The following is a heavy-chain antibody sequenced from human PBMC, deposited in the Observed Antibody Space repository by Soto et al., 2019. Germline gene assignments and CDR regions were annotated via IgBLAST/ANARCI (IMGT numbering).Heavy chain of an antibody. Sequence: SETLSLTCTVSGGSISSYYWSWIRQPPGKGLEWIGYIYYSGSTNYNPSLKSRVTISVDTSKNQFSLKLSSVTAADTAVYYCARDLIAVAGHYGMDVWGQGTTVTVSS. D-gene: IGHD6-19*01. CDR2: IYYSGST. CDR3: ARDLIAVAGHYGMDV. V-gene: IGHV4-59*01. CDR1: GGSISSYY. J-gene: IGHJ6*02.